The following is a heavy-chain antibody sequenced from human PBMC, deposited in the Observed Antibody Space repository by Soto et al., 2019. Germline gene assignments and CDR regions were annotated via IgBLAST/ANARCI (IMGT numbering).Heavy chain of an antibody. J-gene: IGHJ4*02. CDR2: ISAYNGNT. CDR3: ARGLHPNYGSGSYPYFDY. V-gene: IGHV1-18*01. D-gene: IGHD3-10*01. Sequence: ASVKVSCKASGYTFTSYGISWVRQAPGQGLEWMGWISAYNGNTNYAQKLQGRVTMTTDTPTSTAYMELRSLRSDDTAVYYCARGLHPNYGSGSYPYFDYWGQGTLVTVSS. CDR1: GYTFTSYG.